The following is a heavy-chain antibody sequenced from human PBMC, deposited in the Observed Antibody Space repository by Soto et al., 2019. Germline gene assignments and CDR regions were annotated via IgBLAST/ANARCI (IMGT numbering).Heavy chain of an antibody. J-gene: IGHJ6*02. D-gene: IGHD3-16*02. Sequence: PSETLSLTCSVSGGSISSYYWSWIRQPPGKGLEWIGYIYYSGSTNYNPSLKSRVTISVDTSKNQFSLKLSSVTAADTAVYYCARGYPYGMDVWGQGTTVTVSS. CDR3: ARGYPYGMDV. CDR1: GGSISSYY. V-gene: IGHV4-59*01. CDR2: IYYSGST.